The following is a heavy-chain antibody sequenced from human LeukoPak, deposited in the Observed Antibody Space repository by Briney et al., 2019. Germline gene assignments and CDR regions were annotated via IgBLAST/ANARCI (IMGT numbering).Heavy chain of an antibody. CDR2: IYTGGST. D-gene: IGHD2-2*01. Sequence: PSETLSLTCTVSGGSISSYYWSWIRQPAGKGLEWIGRIYTGGSTNYNPSLKSRVTMSVDTSKNQFSLKLRSVTAADTAVYYCAREKSICSSTSCYFWFDPWGQGTLVTVSS. CDR1: GGSISSYY. CDR3: AREKSICSSTSCYFWFDP. V-gene: IGHV4-4*07. J-gene: IGHJ5*02.